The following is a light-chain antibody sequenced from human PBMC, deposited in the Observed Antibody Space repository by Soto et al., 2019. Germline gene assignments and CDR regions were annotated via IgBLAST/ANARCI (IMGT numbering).Light chain of an antibody. CDR1: SSDVGNYNL. Sequence: QSALTQPRSVSGSPGQSVTISCTGTSSDVGNYNLVSWYQQYPGKAPKLLIYDVSRRPSGVPDRFSGSKSGNTASLTISGLQADDEADYYCCSYAGSYTLIFGTGTKLTVL. CDR2: DVS. J-gene: IGLJ1*01. V-gene: IGLV2-11*01. CDR3: CSYAGSYTLI.